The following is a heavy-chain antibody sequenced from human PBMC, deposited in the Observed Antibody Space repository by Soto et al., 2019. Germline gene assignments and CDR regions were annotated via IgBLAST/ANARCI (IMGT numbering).Heavy chain of an antibody. CDR3: AGRTVACGMDV. Sequence: GESLKISCKGSGYSFTSYWISWVRQMPGKGLEWMGRIDPSDSYTNYSPTFQGHVTISADKSISTAHLQWSSLKASDTAMYYCAGRTVACGMDVWGQGTTVTVSS. J-gene: IGHJ6*02. V-gene: IGHV5-10-1*01. CDR1: GYSFTSYW. CDR2: IDPSDSYT. D-gene: IGHD6-19*01.